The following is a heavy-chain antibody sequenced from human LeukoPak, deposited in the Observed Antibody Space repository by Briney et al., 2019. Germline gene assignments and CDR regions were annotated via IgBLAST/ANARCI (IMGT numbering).Heavy chain of an antibody. CDR2: IYSGGST. CDR1: GFTVSSNY. D-gene: IGHD1-26*01. CDR3: ARDASGSYYYYYMDV. V-gene: IGHV3-53*05. Sequence: GGSLRLSCAASGFTVSSNYMSWVRQAPGKGLEWVSVIYSGGSTYADSVKGRFTISRDNSKNTLYLQMNSLRAEDTAVYYCARDASGSYYYYYMDVWGKGTTVTVSS. J-gene: IGHJ6*03.